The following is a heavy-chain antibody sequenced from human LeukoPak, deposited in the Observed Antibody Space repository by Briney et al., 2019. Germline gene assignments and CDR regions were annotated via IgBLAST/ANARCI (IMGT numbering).Heavy chain of an antibody. CDR3: ARNIVVVPAANAGAVAAHGWFDP. CDR1: GGTFSSYA. V-gene: IGHV1-69*05. Sequence: SVKVSCKASGGTFSSYAISWVRQAPGQGLEWMGGMIPIFGTANYAQKFQGRVTITTDESTSTAYMELSSLRSEDTAVYYCARNIVVVPAANAGAVAAHGWFDPWGQGTLVTVSS. J-gene: IGHJ5*02. D-gene: IGHD2-2*01. CDR2: MIPIFGTA.